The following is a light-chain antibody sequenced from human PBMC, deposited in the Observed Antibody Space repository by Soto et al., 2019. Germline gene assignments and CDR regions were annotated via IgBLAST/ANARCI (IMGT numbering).Light chain of an antibody. J-gene: IGLJ2*01. CDR2: VNTDGSH. CDR3: QTWGTAFQV. Sequence: QSVLPQSPSASASLGASVKLTCTLSSGHSRYAIAWHQQQPEKGPRHLMKVNTDGSHSKGDGMPDRFSGSSSGAERYLTISSVQSEDEADYYCQTWGTAFQVFGGGTKLPVL. CDR1: SGHSRYA. V-gene: IGLV4-69*01.